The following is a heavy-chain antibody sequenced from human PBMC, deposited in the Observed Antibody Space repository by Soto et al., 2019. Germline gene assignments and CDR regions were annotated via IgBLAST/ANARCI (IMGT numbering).Heavy chain of an antibody. CDR1: GGSFTGYY. D-gene: IGHD4-17*01. J-gene: IGHJ6*02. V-gene: IGHV4-34*01. CDR3: ARAPSTVTRVYYYYYGLDV. CDR2: IDHREST. Sequence: SETLSLTCAVYGGSFTGYYWTWIRRPPGKGLEWIGEIDHRESTNYNPSLKSRVTISIDTFKNQLSLKLSSVTAADTAVYYCARAPSTVTRVYYYYYGLDVWGQGTTVTVSS.